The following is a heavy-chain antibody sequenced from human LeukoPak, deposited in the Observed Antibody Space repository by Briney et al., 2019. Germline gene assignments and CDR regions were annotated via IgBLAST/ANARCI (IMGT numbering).Heavy chain of an antibody. CDR3: ARHSSNSGSYSSFDY. CDR1: GYSFTTYW. J-gene: IGHJ4*02. CDR2: IYPGDSDT. D-gene: IGHD1-26*01. V-gene: IGHV5-51*01. Sequence: GESLKISCAGSGYSFTTYWIGWVRQMPGKGLEWMGIIYPGDSDTKYSPSLQGQVTFSADKSISTAYLQLSSLKASDTAMYYCARHSSNSGSYSSFDYWGQGTLVTVSS.